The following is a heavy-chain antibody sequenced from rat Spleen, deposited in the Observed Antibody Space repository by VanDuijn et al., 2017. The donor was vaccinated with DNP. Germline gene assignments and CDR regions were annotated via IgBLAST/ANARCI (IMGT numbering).Heavy chain of an antibody. Sequence: VQLQESGPGLVKPSQSLSLICSVTGYSITSSYRWNWIRKFPGNKLEWMGSINSAGTTKYNPSLKSRISITRDTSKNQFFLQLNSVSTEDTATYYCARWKIGPHYFDYWGQGGMVTVSS. V-gene: IGHV3-3*01. CDR2: INSAGTT. D-gene: IGHD1-5*01. CDR3: ARWKIGPHYFDY. J-gene: IGHJ2*01. CDR1: GYSITSSYR.